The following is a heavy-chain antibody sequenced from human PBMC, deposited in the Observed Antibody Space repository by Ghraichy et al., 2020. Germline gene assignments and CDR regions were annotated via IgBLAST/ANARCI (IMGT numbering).Heavy chain of an antibody. V-gene: IGHV3-23*01. CDR3: ARGFLPHSSRRGFAY. CDR1: GFSFNSYA. Sequence: GGSLRLSCVVSGFSFNSYAMNWVRQAPGKGLEWVSSISSGGSTTYYSDSVKGRFTISRDNSRNTLFLQMSGLRAEDTAVYFCARGFLPHSSRRGFAYWGQGALVTVSS. CDR2: ISSGGSTT. J-gene: IGHJ4*02. D-gene: IGHD3-22*01.